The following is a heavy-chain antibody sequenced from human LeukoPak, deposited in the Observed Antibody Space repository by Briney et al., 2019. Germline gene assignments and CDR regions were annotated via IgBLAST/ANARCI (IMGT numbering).Heavy chain of an antibody. CDR2: ISSSGSTI. D-gene: IGHD3-3*01. V-gene: IGHV3-11*01. Sequence: GALRLSCAASGFTFSSYAMSWIRQAPGKGLEWVSYISSSGSTIYYADSVKGRFTISRDNAKNSLYLQMNSLRAEDTAVYYCARDGQLDFWSGYWIDYWGQGTLVTVSS. CDR3: ARDGQLDFWSGYWIDY. J-gene: IGHJ4*02. CDR1: GFTFSSYA.